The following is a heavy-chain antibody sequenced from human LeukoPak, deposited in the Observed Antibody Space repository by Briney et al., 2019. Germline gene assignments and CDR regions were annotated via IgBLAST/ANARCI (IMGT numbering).Heavy chain of an antibody. CDR1: GFTFSSYS. CDR3: ARALADTRGYYLGFDY. D-gene: IGHD3-22*01. V-gene: IGHV3-21*01. J-gene: IGHJ4*02. CDR2: ISSSSSYI. Sequence: GGSLRLSCAASGFTFSSYSMNWVRQAPGKGLEWVSSISSSSSYIYYADSVKGRLTIFRDNAKKSLYLQMNSLRPDDTALYYCARALADTRGYYLGFDYWGQGTLVTVSS.